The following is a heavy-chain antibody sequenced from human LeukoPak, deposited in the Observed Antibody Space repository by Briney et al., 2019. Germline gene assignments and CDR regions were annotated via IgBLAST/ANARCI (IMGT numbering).Heavy chain of an antibody. CDR2: IIPILGIA. V-gene: IGHV1-69*02. CDR3: ARAHGTHSSGYYDY. CDR1: GGTFSSYT. D-gene: IGHD3-22*01. Sequence: SVKVSCKASGGTFSSYTISWVRQAPGQGLEWMGRIIPILGIANYAQKFQGRVTITADISTSTAYMELSSLRSEDTAVYYCARAHGTHSSGYYDYWGQGTLVTVSS. J-gene: IGHJ4*02.